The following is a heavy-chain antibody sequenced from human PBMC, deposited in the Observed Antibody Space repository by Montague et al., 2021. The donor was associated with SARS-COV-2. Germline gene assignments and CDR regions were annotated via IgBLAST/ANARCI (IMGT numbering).Heavy chain of an antibody. CDR3: APLGFDSRSYYTPHNWFDP. D-gene: IGHD3-10*01. CDR1: GISLSTSGVG. J-gene: IGHJ5*02. Sequence: PALVKPTQTLTLTCTFSGISLSTSGVGVAWIRQPPGKALEWLALIYWDDDERYSPSMRSRLTITKDTSENQVVLRMTNMDPMDTATYYCAPLGFDSRSYYTPHNWFDPWARESWSPSPQ. CDR2: IYWDDDE. V-gene: IGHV2-5*02.